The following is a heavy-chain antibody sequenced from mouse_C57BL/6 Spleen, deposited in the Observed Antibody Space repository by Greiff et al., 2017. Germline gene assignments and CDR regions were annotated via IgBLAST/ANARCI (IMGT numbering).Heavy chain of an antibody. D-gene: IGHD1-1*01. J-gene: IGHJ4*01. CDR2: ISSGSSTI. Sequence: EVQLLESGGGLVKPGGSLKLSCAASGFTFSDYGMHWVRQAPEKGLEWVAYISSGSSTIYYADTVKGRFTISRDNAKNTLFLQMTSLRSEDTAMYYCARLFTTVVADYAMDYWGQGTSVTVSS. CDR1: GFTFSDYG. CDR3: ARLFTTVVADYAMDY. V-gene: IGHV5-17*01.